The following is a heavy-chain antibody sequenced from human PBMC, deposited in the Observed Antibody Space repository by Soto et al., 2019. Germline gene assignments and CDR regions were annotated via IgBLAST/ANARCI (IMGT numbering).Heavy chain of an antibody. CDR3: SRDLHPRARYDFDV. Sequence: PVRTLRLSCAASGFTFRRYGMHWVRQAPGKGMERVAVIWYDGSNKYYADSVKGRFTISRDNSTNTLYLHNNSLRAEDTSAYYLSRDLHPRARYDFDVGGQRTMVT. V-gene: IGHV3-33*01. J-gene: IGHJ3*01. CDR2: IWYDGSNK. CDR1: GFTFRRYG.